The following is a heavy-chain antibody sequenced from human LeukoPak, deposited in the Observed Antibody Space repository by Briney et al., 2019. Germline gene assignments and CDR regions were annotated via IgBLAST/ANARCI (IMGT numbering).Heavy chain of an antibody. D-gene: IGHD5-18*01. CDR2: INGGGATT. J-gene: IGHJ4*02. CDR1: GFNFVRYA. V-gene: IGHV3-23*01. CDR3: AKALDTYGYMRFDF. Sequence: GPVRLSCAASGFNFVRYAMTWVRPAPGKGLEWDSSINGGGATTYYADSVKGRFTISRDKSKNTMYLQMNSLRAEDTALYYCAKALDTYGYMRFDFWGQGTLVTVSS.